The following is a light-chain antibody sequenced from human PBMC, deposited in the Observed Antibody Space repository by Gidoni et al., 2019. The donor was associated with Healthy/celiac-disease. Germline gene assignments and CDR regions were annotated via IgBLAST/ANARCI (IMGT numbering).Light chain of an antibody. V-gene: IGLV3-21*04. CDR1: NIGRKS. CDR3: QVWDSSSDHPYVV. CDR2: YDS. J-gene: IGLJ2*01. Sequence: SYVLTPPPSVLVAPGKTARITCGGNNIGRKSVHWYPQKPGQAPVLVIYYDSDRPSGIPERFSGSNSGNTATLTISRVEAGDEADYYCQVWDSSSDHPYVVFGGGTKLTVL.